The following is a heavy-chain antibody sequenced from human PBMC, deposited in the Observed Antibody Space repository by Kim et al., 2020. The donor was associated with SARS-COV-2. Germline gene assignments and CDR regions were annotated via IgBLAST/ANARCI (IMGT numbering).Heavy chain of an antibody. J-gene: IGHJ6*02. D-gene: IGHD2-2*01. V-gene: IGHV5-10-1*01. Sequence: GESLKISCKGSGYSFTSYWISWVRQMPGKGLEWMGRIDPSDSYTNYSPSFQGHVTISADKSISTAYLQWSSLKASDTAMYYCARHEGVVVVPAATVAYYYGMDVWGQGTTVTVSS. CDR3: ARHEGVVVVPAATVAYYYGMDV. CDR1: GYSFTSYW. CDR2: IDPSDSYT.